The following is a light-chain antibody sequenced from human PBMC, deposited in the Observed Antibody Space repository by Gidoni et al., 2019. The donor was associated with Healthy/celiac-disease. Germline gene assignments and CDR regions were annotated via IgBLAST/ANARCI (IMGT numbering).Light chain of an antibody. Sequence: DIQMTQSPSSLSASVGDRVTITCQASQDISNYLNWYQQKPGKAPKLLIYDASKLETGVPSRFSGSGSGTDFTFTISSLQPEDIATYYCQQYEAFGPGTKVDIK. V-gene: IGKV1-33*01. J-gene: IGKJ3*01. CDR1: QDISNY. CDR3: QQYEA. CDR2: DAS.